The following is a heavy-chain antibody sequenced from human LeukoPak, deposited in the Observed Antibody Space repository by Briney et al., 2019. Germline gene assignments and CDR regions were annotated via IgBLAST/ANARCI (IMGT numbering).Heavy chain of an antibody. CDR1: GFTFSDYY. V-gene: IGHV3-11*04. J-gene: IGHJ6*03. Sequence: GGSLRLSCAASGFTFSDYYMGWIRQAPGKGLEWVSYITSSGKSVYYAASVKGRFTISRDNAKKSVYLHMSSLRAEDTALYYCARLSAYYYGSYFYYYMDVWGKGTTVTVSS. D-gene: IGHD3-10*01. CDR3: ARLSAYYYGSYFYYYMDV. CDR2: ITSSGKSV.